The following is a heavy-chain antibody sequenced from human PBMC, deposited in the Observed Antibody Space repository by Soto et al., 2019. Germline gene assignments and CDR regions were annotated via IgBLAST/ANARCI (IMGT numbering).Heavy chain of an antibody. CDR2: ISAHNGNT. V-gene: IGHV1-18*01. CDR3: ARVLQHKRAEGIYQYYGMDV. J-gene: IGHJ6*02. CDR1: GYTFGSYI. Sequence: ASVKVSCKTSGYTFGSYITTWVRQAPGQGLEWMGWISAHNGNTVYAQNLQGRVTMTTDTSTSTAYMELRSLRSDDTAVYYCARVLQHKRAEGIYQYYGMDVWGRGTTVTVSS. D-gene: IGHD2-2*02.